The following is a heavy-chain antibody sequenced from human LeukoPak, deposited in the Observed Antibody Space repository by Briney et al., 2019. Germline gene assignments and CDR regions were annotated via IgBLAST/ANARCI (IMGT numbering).Heavy chain of an antibody. CDR1: GFTFSNYA. D-gene: IGHD3-3*01. J-gene: IGHJ6*02. V-gene: IGHV3-23*01. CDR2: ISVIGGST. CDR3: AAAYFGMDQYYYGMDV. Sequence: GGSLRLSCAASGFTFSNYAMSWVRQAPGKGLKWVSAISVIGGSTYYADSVRGRFTISRDNSKNTLYLQMNGLRAEDTAVYYCAAAYFGMDQYYYGMDVWGQGTTVTVSS.